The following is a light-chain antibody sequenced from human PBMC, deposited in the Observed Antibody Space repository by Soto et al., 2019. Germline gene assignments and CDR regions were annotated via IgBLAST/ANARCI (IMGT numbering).Light chain of an antibody. J-gene: IGKJ1*01. CDR2: KAS. Sequence: DIQMTQSPSTLSASVGDRVTITCRASQSISVWLAWYQQKPGTAPKLLIYKASSLESGVPSRFSGSGSGTEFTLTISSLQPDDFATYYCQQYNSYPWTFGQGTKVDIK. CDR1: QSISVW. CDR3: QQYNSYPWT. V-gene: IGKV1-5*03.